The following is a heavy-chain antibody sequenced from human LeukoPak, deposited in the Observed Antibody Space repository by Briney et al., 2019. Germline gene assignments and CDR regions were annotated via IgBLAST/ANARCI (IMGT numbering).Heavy chain of an antibody. D-gene: IGHD3-22*01. V-gene: IGHV3-64D*09. CDR1: GFTFSSYT. CDR2: ISSNGGST. J-gene: IGHJ1*01. CDR3: VKADYYDTSNYYYRYFQY. Sequence: DPGGSLRLSCAASGFTFSSYTMHWVRQAPGKGLEYVSAISSNGGSTYYADSVKGRFTISRDNSKNTLYLQMSSLRAEDTAVYYCVKADYYDTSNYYYRYFQYWGQGTLVTVSS.